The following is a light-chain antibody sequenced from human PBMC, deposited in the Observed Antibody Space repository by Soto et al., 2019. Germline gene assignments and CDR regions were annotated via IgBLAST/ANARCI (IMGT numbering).Light chain of an antibody. CDR2: EDS. J-gene: IGLJ1*01. V-gene: IGLV2-23*01. CDR1: TNDVGSYNF. CDR3: CSYAGGSTPFV. Sequence: QSALTQPASVSGSPGQSITISCTGTTNDVGSYNFVSWYQQHPGKVPKLMICEDSERPSGVSSRFSGSKSGNTASLTISGLQPEDEADYYCCSYAGGSTPFVFGTGTKVTVL.